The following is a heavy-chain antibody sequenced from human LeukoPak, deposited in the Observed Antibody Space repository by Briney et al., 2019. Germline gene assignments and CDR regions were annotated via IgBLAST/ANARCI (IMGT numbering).Heavy chain of an antibody. CDR3: ARSGSYPGILDY. D-gene: IGHD1-26*01. Sequence: ASVKVSCKASGYTFTSYAMHWVRQAPGQRLEWMGWINAGNGNTKYPQKFQGRVTITRDTSASTAYMELSSLRSEDTAVYYCARSGSYPGILDYWGQGTLVTVSS. V-gene: IGHV1-3*01. CDR1: GYTFTSYA. J-gene: IGHJ4*02. CDR2: INAGNGNT.